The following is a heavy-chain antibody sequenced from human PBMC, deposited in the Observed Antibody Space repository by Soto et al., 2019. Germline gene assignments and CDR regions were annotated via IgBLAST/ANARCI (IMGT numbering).Heavy chain of an antibody. CDR2: ISYDGSNK. CDR1: GFTFSSYA. D-gene: IGHD1-1*01. J-gene: IGHJ4*02. CDR3: ARSRCLQSVWRSYYFDY. Sequence: QVQLVESGGGVVQPGRSLRLSCAASGFTFSSYAMHWVRQAPGKGLEWVAVISYDGSNKYYADSVKGRFTISRDNSKNTLYLQMNSLRAEDTAVYYCARSRCLQSVWRSYYFDYWGQGTLVTVSS. V-gene: IGHV3-30-3*01.